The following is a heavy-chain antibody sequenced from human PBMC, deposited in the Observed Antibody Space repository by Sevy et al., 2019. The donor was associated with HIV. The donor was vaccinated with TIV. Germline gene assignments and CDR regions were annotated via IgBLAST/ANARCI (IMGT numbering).Heavy chain of an antibody. CDR1: GGTFSSYA. Sequence: ASLKVSCKASGGTFSSYAISWVRQAPGQGLEWMGGIIPIFGTANYAQKFQGRVTITAGESTSTAYMELSSLRSEDTAVYYCARGGQEGRGYCSGGSCLYYFDYWGQGTLVTVSS. V-gene: IGHV1-69*13. J-gene: IGHJ4*02. CDR3: ARGGQEGRGYCSGGSCLYYFDY. CDR2: IIPIFGTA. D-gene: IGHD2-15*01.